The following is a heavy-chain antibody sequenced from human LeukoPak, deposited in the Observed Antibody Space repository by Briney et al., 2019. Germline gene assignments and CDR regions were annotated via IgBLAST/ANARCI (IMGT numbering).Heavy chain of an antibody. CDR3: ARGMEGTYYYYGMDV. D-gene: IGHD1-1*01. V-gene: IGHV4-4*07. CDR2: IYTSGST. Sequence: SETLSLTCTVSGGSISSYYCSWIRQPAGKGLEWIGRIYTSGSTNYNPSLKSRVTISVDTSKNQFSLKLSSVTAADTAVYYCARGMEGTYYYYGMDVWGQGTTVTVSS. CDR1: GGSISSYY. J-gene: IGHJ6*02.